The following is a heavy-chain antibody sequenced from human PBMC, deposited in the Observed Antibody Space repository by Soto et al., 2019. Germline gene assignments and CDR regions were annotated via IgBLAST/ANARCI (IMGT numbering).Heavy chain of an antibody. D-gene: IGHD5-18*01. Sequence: SETLALTCAVYGGSFSGYYWSWIRQPPGKGLEWIGEINHSGSTNYNPSLKSRVTISVDTSKNQFSLKLSSVTAADTAVYYCARVKQLVLLGYSDGYFDYWGQGTLVTVSS. CDR3: ARVKQLVLLGYSDGYFDY. CDR2: INHSGST. J-gene: IGHJ4*02. V-gene: IGHV4-34*01. CDR1: GGSFSGYY.